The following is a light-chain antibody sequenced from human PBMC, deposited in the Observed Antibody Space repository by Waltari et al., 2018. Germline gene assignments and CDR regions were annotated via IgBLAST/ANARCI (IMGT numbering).Light chain of an antibody. Sequence: EIVMTQSPATLSVSPGERATPSGRASQSVGSDLAWYQQKPCQAPSLLIYGSATRVTGSPARFSGSWSGTEFTLTISSLQSEDFAVFYCQRYKKSPPYTCGQGTKLEIK. CDR1: QSVGSD. V-gene: IGKV3-15*01. CDR2: GSA. J-gene: IGKJ2*01. CDR3: QRYKKSPPYT.